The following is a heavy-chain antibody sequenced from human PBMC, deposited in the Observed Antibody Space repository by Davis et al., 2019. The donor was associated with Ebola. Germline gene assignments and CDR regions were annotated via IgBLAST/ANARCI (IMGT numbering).Heavy chain of an antibody. CDR1: GYTFSSYG. J-gene: IGHJ4*02. Sequence: ASVKVSCKASGYTFSSYGISWVRQAPGQGLEWMGWINPYIGNTNYAQSLQGRVTMTTETSTGPAYMELRSLTSDETAVDYCAREYRSGRFGDYFDYWGQGTLVTVSS. CDR3: AREYRSGRFGDYFDY. CDR2: INPYIGNT. V-gene: IGHV1-18*01. D-gene: IGHD3-10*01.